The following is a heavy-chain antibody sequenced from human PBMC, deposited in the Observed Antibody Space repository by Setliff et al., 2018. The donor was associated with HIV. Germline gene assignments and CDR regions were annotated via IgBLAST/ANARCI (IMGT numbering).Heavy chain of an antibody. Sequence: PSETLSLTCAVYGESFNTYFWSWIRQPPGKGLEWIGQINHSGSTNYNPSLRSRVTISIGTSKNQFSLKLSSVTAADTAVYYRATGLIMAPDYWGQGSLVTVSS. J-gene: IGHJ4*02. CDR2: INHSGST. D-gene: IGHD2-8*01. CDR3: ATGLIMAPDY. V-gene: IGHV4-34*01. CDR1: GESFNTYF.